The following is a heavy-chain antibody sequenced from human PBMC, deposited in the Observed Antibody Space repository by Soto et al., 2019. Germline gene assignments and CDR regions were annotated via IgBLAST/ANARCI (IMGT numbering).Heavy chain of an antibody. D-gene: IGHD6-13*01. CDR1: GVPFSSYA. Sequence: GGSPRLSCAASGVPFSSYAMHWVRQAPGKGLEWVAVISYDGSNKYYADSVKGRFTISRDNSKNTLYLQMNSLRAEDTAVYYCATTGEYSSSWYPGYFQHWGQGTLVTVSS. CDR3: ATTGEYSSSWYPGYFQH. J-gene: IGHJ1*01. CDR2: ISYDGSNK. V-gene: IGHV3-30-3*01.